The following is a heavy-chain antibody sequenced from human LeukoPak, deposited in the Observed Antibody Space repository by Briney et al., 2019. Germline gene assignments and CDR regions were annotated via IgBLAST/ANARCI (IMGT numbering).Heavy chain of an antibody. V-gene: IGHV3-23*01. D-gene: IGHD4-17*01. CDR3: AKDPNGDYVGAFDS. CDR2: ITAGGGT. Sequence: GGSLRLSCAASGFTFSNYWMTWVRQAPGKGLEWVSSITAGGGTSYTDSVKGRFTVYRDNSKNTLYLQMNSLRAGDTALYYCAKDPNGDYVGAFDSWGQGTMVTVSS. CDR1: GFTFSNYW. J-gene: IGHJ3*01.